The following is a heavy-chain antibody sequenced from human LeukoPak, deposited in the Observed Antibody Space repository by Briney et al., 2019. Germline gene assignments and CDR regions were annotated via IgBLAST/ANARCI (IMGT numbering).Heavy chain of an antibody. Sequence: GGSLRLSCAASGFTFSSYAMSWVRQAPGKGLEWVSAISGSGDNTYYADSVKGRFTISRDSSKNTLYLQMNSLRAEDTAVYYCARDKWGSWYWGQGTLVTVSS. D-gene: IGHD7-27*01. CDR2: ISGSGDNT. CDR1: GFTFSSYA. J-gene: IGHJ4*02. V-gene: IGHV3-23*01. CDR3: ARDKWGSWY.